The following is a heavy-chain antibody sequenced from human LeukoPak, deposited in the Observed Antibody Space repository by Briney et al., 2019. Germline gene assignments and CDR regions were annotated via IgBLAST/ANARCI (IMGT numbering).Heavy chain of an antibody. Sequence: GGSLRLSCAASGFTFSSYWMFWVRQAPGKGLVWVSRVNSDGTSTNYADPVKGRFTVSRDNAKNTLYLQTNSLRVEDTAVYYCAKGSAARYFDYWGQGTLVTVSS. CDR3: AKGSAARYFDY. CDR1: GFTFSSYW. CDR2: VNSDGTST. D-gene: IGHD6-25*01. J-gene: IGHJ4*02. V-gene: IGHV3-74*01.